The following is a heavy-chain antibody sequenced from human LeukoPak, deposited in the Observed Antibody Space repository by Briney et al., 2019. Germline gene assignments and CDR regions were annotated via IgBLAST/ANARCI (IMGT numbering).Heavy chain of an antibody. CDR1: GGSISSYY. CDR3: ARAGWRAGIVKVGGWFDP. CDR2: ISTSGST. Sequence: SETLSLTCTVSGGSISSYYWSWIRQPAGKGLESIGHISTSGSTNYNPSLKSRVTMSVDTSTNQFSLKLSSVTAADTAVYYCARAGWRAGIVKVGGWFDPWGQGTLVTVSS. D-gene: IGHD1-26*01. V-gene: IGHV4-4*07. J-gene: IGHJ5*02.